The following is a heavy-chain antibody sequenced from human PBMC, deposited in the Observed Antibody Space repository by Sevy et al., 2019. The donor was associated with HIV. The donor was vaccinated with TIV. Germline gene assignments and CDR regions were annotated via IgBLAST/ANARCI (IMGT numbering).Heavy chain of an antibody. V-gene: IGHV3-48*03. CDR1: GFTFSSYE. J-gene: IGHJ6*02. Sequence: GGSLRLSCAASGFTFSSYEMNWVRQAPGKGLEWVSYISSSGSTIYYADSVKGPFTISRDNAKNSLYLQMNSLRAEDTAVYYCAREAGIVVVVAATPMGQSYGMDVWGQGTTVTVSS. CDR2: ISSSGSTI. D-gene: IGHD2-15*01. CDR3: AREAGIVVVVAATPMGQSYGMDV.